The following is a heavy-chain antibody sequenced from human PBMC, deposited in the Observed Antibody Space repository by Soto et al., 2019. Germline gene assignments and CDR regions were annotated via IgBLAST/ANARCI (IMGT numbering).Heavy chain of an antibody. Sequence: LCGGSISGGPYYWTWIRQHPGSGLEWIGYIYYTGSTYYNPSLKSRVIMSVDTSNNQLSLKLSSVTAADTAVYFCARVSGIVVVPTAKDPHYYYMDVWGKGTTVTVSS. D-gene: IGHD2-2*01. CDR3: ARVSGIVVVPTAKDPHYYYMDV. CDR1: GGSISGGPYY. V-gene: IGHV4-31*02. CDR2: IYYTGST. J-gene: IGHJ6*03.